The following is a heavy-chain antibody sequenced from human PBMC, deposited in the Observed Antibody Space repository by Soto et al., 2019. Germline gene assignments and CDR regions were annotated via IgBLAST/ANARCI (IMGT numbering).Heavy chain of an antibody. V-gene: IGHV3-23*01. Sequence: VQLLESGGGLVQPGGSLRLSCAASGFTFSSYAMSWVRQAPGKGLEWVSAISGSGGSTYYADSVKGRFTISRDNSKNTLYLQMNSLRAEDTAVYYCAKVGSYDYGDYGLGAFDIWGQGTMVTVSS. CDR3: AKVGSYDYGDYGLGAFDI. CDR2: ISGSGGST. D-gene: IGHD4-17*01. J-gene: IGHJ3*02. CDR1: GFTFSSYA.